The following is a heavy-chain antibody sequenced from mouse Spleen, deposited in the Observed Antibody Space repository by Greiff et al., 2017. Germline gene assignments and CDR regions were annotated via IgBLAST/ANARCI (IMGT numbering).Heavy chain of an antibody. CDR1: GFTFTDYY. CDR3: ARYVDPAGFAY. V-gene: IGHV7-3*01. Sequence: EVQLVESGGGLVQPGGSLSLSCAASGFTFTDYYMSWVRQPPGKALEWLGFIRNKANGYTTEYSASVKGRFTISRDNSQSILCLQMNALRAEDSATYYCARYVDPAGFAYWGQGTLVTVSA. CDR2: IRNKANGYTT. J-gene: IGHJ3*01.